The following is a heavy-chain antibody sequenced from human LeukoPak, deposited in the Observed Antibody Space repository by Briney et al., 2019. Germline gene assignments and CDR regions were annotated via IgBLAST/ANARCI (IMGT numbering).Heavy chain of an antibody. CDR3: ATEYDFWSGYLG. Sequence: PSETLSLTCAVYGGSFSGYYWSWIRQPPGKGLEWIGEINHSGSTNYNPSLKSRVTISVDTSKNQFSLKLSSVTAADTAVYYCATEYDFWSGYLGWGQGTLVTVSS. CDR1: GGSFSGYY. CDR2: INHSGST. V-gene: IGHV4-34*01. D-gene: IGHD3-3*01. J-gene: IGHJ4*02.